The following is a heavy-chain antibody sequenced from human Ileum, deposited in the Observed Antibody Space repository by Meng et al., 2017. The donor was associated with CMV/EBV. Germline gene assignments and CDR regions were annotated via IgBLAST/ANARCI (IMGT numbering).Heavy chain of an antibody. J-gene: IGHJ4*02. Sequence: VQPVESGGVLVQPGGSLRLSCAASGFTFSSYWMYWVRQPPGKGLVWVSRINTDGSSTNYPDSVKGRFTISRENAKNTLYLQMNSLRVEDTAVYYCARSPGGYFDYWGQGTLVTVSS. V-gene: IGHV3-74*01. CDR2: INTDGSST. CDR1: GFTFSSYW. CDR3: ARSPGGYFDY.